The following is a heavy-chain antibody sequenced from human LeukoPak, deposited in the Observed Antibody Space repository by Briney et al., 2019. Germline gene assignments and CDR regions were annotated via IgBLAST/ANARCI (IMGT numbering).Heavy chain of an antibody. CDR1: GGSISSYY. V-gene: IGHV4-4*07. D-gene: IGHD3-10*01. CDR2: IYTSGST. CDR3: ARVWFGELLGPGGMDV. J-gene: IGHJ6*02. Sequence: SETLSLTCTVSGGSISSYYWSWIRQPAGKGLEWIGRIYTSGSTNYNPSLKSRVTMSVDTSKNQLSLKLSSVTAADTAVYYCARVWFGELLGPGGMDVWGQGTTVTVSS.